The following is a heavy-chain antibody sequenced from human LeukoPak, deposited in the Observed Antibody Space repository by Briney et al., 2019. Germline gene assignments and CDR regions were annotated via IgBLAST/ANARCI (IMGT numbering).Heavy chain of an antibody. CDR2: ISSSSSYI. CDR1: GFTFSTYS. CDR3: ARGQNYYYMDV. J-gene: IGHJ6*03. V-gene: IGHV3-21*01. Sequence: PGGSLRLSCEVSGFTFSTYSMNWVRQAPGKGLEWVSSISSSSSYIYYADSVKGRFTISRDNAKNSLFLQMNSLRAEDTAVYYCARGQNYYYMDVWGKGTTVTVSS.